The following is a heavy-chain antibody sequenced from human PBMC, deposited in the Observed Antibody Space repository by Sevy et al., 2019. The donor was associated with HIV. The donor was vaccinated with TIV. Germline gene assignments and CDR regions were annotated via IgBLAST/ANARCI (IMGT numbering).Heavy chain of an antibody. CDR3: AREAGSSSFDY. Sequence: GGSLRLSCAATGFTVTSNYMSWVRQGPGKGLEWVSGFYNGDSTQYADSVKGRFTISRDKSNNTLYLQMDSLRAEDTAVYYGAREAGSSSFDYWGEGTLVTVSS. J-gene: IGHJ4*02. CDR2: FYNGDST. CDR1: GFTVTSNY. D-gene: IGHD6-13*01. V-gene: IGHV3-53*01.